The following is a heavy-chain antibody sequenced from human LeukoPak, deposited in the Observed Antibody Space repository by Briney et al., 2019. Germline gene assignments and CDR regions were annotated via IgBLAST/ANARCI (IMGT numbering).Heavy chain of an antibody. CDR1: GFTFGSYE. CDR3: ARASPATDP. Sequence: GGSLRLSCVAAGFTFGSYEMNWVRQAPGKGLEWVSYISSSGSTTYYADSVKGRFTISRDNAKNSLYLQMNSLRADDTAVYYCARASPATDPWGQGTLVTVSS. CDR2: ISSSGSTT. D-gene: IGHD2-2*01. J-gene: IGHJ5*02. V-gene: IGHV3-48*03.